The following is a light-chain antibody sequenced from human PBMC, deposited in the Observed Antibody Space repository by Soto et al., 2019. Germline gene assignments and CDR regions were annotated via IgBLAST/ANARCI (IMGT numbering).Light chain of an antibody. J-gene: IGKJ5*01. Sequence: EIVLTQSPGTLSLSPGERATLSCRASQSVSSNYLAWYQQKPGQAPRLLIYGASSRATGIPDRFSGSGSGTEFTLTIRSLQSEDFAVYFCQQYNNWPSFGQGTRLEI. CDR2: GAS. CDR1: QSVSSNY. V-gene: IGKV3-20*01. CDR3: QQYNNWPS.